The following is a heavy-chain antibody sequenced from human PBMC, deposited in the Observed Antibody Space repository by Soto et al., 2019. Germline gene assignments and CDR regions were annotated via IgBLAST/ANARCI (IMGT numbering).Heavy chain of an antibody. J-gene: IGHJ5*02. CDR2: IYYSGNT. CDR1: GGSISSYY. V-gene: IGHV4-59*12. CDR3: ASLRIEA. Sequence: SETLSLTCTVSGGSISSYYWSWIRQPPGKGLEWIGYIYYSGNTNYNPSLKGRFTISRDNAKNSLYLQMNSLRAEDTAVYYCASLRIEAWGRGTLVTVSS.